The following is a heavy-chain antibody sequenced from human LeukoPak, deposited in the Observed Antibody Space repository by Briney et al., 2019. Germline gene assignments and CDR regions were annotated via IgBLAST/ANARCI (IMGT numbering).Heavy chain of an antibody. J-gene: IGHJ4*02. Sequence: ASVNVSCKASGGTFSSYAISWVRQAPGQGLEWMGGIIPIFGTANYAQKFQGRVTITADESTSTAYMELSSLRSEDTAVYYCARGYSYGSFDYWGQGTLVTVSS. D-gene: IGHD5-18*01. CDR3: ARGYSYGSFDY. CDR2: IIPIFGTA. V-gene: IGHV1-69*13. CDR1: GGTFSSYA.